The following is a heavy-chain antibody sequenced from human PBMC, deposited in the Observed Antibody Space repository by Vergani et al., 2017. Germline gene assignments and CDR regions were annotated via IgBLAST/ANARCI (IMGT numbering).Heavy chain of an antibody. CDR1: GFTFSSYS. Sequence: EVQLVESGGGLVKPGGSLRLSCAASGFTFSSYSMNWVRQAPGKGLEWVSSISSSSSYIYYADSVKGRFTISRDNAKNSLYLQMNSLRAEDTAVYYCARLRYSEYYYYMDVWGKGTTVTVSS. CDR3: ARLRYSEYYYYMDV. J-gene: IGHJ6*03. V-gene: IGHV3-21*01. D-gene: IGHD3-9*01. CDR2: ISSSSSYI.